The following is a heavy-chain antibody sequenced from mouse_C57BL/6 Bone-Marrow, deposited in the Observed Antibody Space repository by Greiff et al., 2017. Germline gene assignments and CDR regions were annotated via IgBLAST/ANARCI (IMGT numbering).Heavy chain of an antibody. V-gene: IGHV1-85*01. CDR1: GYTFTSYD. CDR3: ARSWWAWFAY. Sequence: QVQLQQSGPELVQPGASVKLSCKASGYTFTSYDIHWVKQRPGQGLEWIGWIYPRDGSTKYNEKFKGKATLTVDTSSRTAYMELHSLTSEESAVYFCARSWWAWFAYWGQGTLVTVSA. J-gene: IGHJ3*01. CDR2: IYPRDGST. D-gene: IGHD1-1*02.